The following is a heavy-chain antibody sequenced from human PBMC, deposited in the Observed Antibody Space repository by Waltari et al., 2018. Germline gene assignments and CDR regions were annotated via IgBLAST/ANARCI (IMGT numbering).Heavy chain of an antibody. J-gene: IGHJ2*01. CDR3: AAAGTYWYFDL. D-gene: IGHD6-13*01. CDR1: GGSISSHY. CDR2: IYYSGST. V-gene: IGHV4-59*11. Sequence: QVQLQESGPGLVKPSGTLSLTCTVSGGSISSHYWSWIRQPPGKGLEWIGYIYYSGSTNYNPSLKSRVTISVDTSKNQFSLKLSSVTAADTAVYYCAAAGTYWYFDLWGRGTLVTVSS.